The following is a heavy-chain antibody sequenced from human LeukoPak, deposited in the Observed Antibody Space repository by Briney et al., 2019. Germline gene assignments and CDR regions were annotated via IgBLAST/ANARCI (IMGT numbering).Heavy chain of an antibody. D-gene: IGHD6-13*01. Sequence: GSLRLSCAASGFTFSSYWMHWVRQAPGKGLVWDSRINTDGSGTIYADPVKGRFTISRDNAKNTLYLQMNSLRAEDTAVYYCARASSSSCDSWGQGTLVTVSS. V-gene: IGHV3-74*01. CDR1: GFTFSSYW. J-gene: IGHJ4*02. CDR3: ARASSSSCDS. CDR2: INTDGSGT.